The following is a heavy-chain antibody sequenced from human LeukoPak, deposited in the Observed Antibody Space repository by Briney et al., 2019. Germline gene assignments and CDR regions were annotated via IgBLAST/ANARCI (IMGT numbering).Heavy chain of an antibody. Sequence: PGGSLRLSCAASGFTFSSYAMSWVRQAAGKGLEWVSTISGSGGSTYYADSVKGRFAISRDNSKNTVYLQMNSLRAEDTAVYYCARISSDSISYYDHWGQGTLVTVSS. J-gene: IGHJ4*02. CDR1: GFTFSSYA. V-gene: IGHV3-23*01. CDR2: ISGSGGST. D-gene: IGHD3-22*01. CDR3: ARISSDSISYYDH.